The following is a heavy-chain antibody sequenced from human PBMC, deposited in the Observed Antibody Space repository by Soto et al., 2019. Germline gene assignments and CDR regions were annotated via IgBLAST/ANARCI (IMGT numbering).Heavy chain of an antibody. J-gene: IGHJ4*02. CDR3: ASFPAAGINYFDY. D-gene: IGHD6-13*01. CDR1: GGTFSSYA. Sequence: QVRLVQSGAEVKKPGSSVKVSCKAYGGTFSSYAIRWVRQAPGQGLEWMGGISTMFGTANYAQKVQGRVTITEDESTSTAYMELSSLRSEDTAVYYCASFPAAGINYFDYCGQGTLVTVSS. CDR2: ISTMFGTA. V-gene: IGHV1-69*12.